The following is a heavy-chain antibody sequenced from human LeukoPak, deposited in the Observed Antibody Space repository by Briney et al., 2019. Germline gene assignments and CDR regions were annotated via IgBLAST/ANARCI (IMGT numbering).Heavy chain of an antibody. V-gene: IGHV1-46*01. J-gene: IGHJ4*02. D-gene: IGHD6-13*01. CDR3: ARDPPGLDSSSWYGFDY. CDR2: INPSGGST. CDR1: GYTFTSYY. Sequence: ASVKASCKASGYTFTSYYMHWVRQAPGQGLEWMGIINPSGGSTSYAQKFQGRVTMTRDTSTSTVYMELSSLRSEDTAVYYCARDPPGLDSSSWYGFDYWGQGTLVTVSS.